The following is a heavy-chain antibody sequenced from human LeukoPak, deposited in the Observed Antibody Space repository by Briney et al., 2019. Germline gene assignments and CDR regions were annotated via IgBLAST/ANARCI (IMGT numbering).Heavy chain of an antibody. CDR1: GFTFSSYG. CDR2: ISYDGSNK. V-gene: IGHV3-33*08. CDR3: ARDVRAVAGLLDY. Sequence: PGGSLRLSCAASGFTFSSYGMHWVRQAPGKGLEWVAVISYDGSNKYYADSVKGRFTISRDNSKNSLYLQMNSLRAEDTAVYYCARDVRAVAGLLDYWGQGTLVTVSS. D-gene: IGHD6-19*01. J-gene: IGHJ4*02.